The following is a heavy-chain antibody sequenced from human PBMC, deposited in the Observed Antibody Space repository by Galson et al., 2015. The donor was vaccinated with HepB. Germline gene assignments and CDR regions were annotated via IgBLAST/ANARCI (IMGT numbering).Heavy chain of an antibody. J-gene: IGHJ4*02. V-gene: IGHV3-48*01. CDR1: GFTFSSYS. Sequence: SLRLSCAASGFTFSSYSMNWVRQAPGKGLEWVSYISSSSSTIYYADSVKGRFTISRDNAKNSLYLQMNSLRAEDTAVYYCARDHCTSCGGYSSSWYGAWFDYWGQGTLVTVSS. CDR3: ARDHCTSCGGYSSSWYGAWFDY. CDR2: ISSSSSTI. D-gene: IGHD6-13*01.